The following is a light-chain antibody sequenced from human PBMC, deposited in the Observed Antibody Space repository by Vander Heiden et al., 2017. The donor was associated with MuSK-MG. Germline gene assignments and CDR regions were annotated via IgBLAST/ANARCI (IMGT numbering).Light chain of an antibody. Sequence: DIVMTQSPDPLAVSLGERATINCKTSQSVLYSSNNKNYLAWYQQKPGQPPKLLIYWASTRESGVPDRFSGSGSGTDFTLTISSLQAEDVAVYYCHQDYSAPHTFGQGTKLXIK. CDR2: WAS. CDR3: HQDYSAPHT. CDR1: QSVLYSSNNKNY. V-gene: IGKV4-1*01. J-gene: IGKJ2*01.